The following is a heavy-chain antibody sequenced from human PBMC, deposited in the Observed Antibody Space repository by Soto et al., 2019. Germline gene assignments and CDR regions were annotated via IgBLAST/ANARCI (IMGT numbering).Heavy chain of an antibody. Sequence: QVQLQESGPGLVKPSQTLSLTCTVSVRSISSGGYYWSWIRQHPGKGLEWIGYIYYSGSTYYNPSLKSRVTISVDTSKNQFSLKLSSVTAAYTAVYYCARSTVTTGTDYWGQGTLVTVSS. D-gene: IGHD4-17*01. CDR1: VRSISSGGYY. V-gene: IGHV4-31*03. CDR3: ARSTVTTGTDY. CDR2: IYYSGST. J-gene: IGHJ4*02.